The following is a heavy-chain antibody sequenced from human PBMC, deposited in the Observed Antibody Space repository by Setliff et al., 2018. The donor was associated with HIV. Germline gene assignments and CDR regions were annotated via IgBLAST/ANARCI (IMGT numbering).Heavy chain of an antibody. J-gene: IGHJ4*02. Sequence: SETLSLTCAVYGGSFSAYYWNWIRQPPGKGLEWIGEINHSGSTNYNPSLKSRVTISVDTSKNQFSLKLYSVTAADTAVYYCARGGALADYYYNFWSGYPSYFDYWGQGTLVTVSS. CDR1: GGSFSAYY. CDR2: INHSGST. V-gene: IGHV4-34*01. CDR3: ARGGALADYYYNFWSGYPSYFDY. D-gene: IGHD3-3*01.